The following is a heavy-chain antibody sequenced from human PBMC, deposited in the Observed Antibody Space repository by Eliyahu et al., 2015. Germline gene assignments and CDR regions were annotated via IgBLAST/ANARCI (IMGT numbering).Heavy chain of an antibody. CDR2: ISYDGSNK. Sequence: SYGMHWVRQAPGKGLEWVAVISYDGSNKYYADSVKGRFTISRDNSKNTLYLQMNSLRAEDTAVYYCAKDLGGYCSSTSCYSDAFDIWGQGTMVTVSS. V-gene: IGHV3-30*18. CDR3: AKDLGGYCSSTSCYSDAFDI. J-gene: IGHJ3*02. CDR1: SYG. D-gene: IGHD2-2*01.